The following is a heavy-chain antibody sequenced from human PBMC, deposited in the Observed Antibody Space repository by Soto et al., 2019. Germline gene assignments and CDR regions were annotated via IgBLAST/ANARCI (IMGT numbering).Heavy chain of an antibody. D-gene: IGHD5-18*01. CDR1: GGSISSSSYY. CDR2: IYYSGST. CDR3: ARQNGYSYGIYYYGMDV. J-gene: IGHJ6*02. Sequence: SETLSLTCTVSGGSISSSSYYWGWIRQPPGKGLEWIGSIYYSGSTYYNPSLKSRVTISVDTSKNQFSLKLSSVTAADTAVYYCARQNGYSYGIYYYGMDVWGQGTTVTVSS. V-gene: IGHV4-39*01.